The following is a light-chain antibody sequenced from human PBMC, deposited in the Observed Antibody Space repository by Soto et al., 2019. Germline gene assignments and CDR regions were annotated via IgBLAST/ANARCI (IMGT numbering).Light chain of an antibody. Sequence: IVLTQSPETLSLSPGERATLSCRASQSVGNNYLAWYQQKPGQAPRLLIYDASSRATGIPDRFSGSGSGTDFTLTISRLEPEDFAVYYCQQCAYSPRTFGQGTKVEVK. CDR1: QSVGNNY. V-gene: IGKV3-20*01. CDR3: QQCAYSPRT. CDR2: DAS. J-gene: IGKJ1*01.